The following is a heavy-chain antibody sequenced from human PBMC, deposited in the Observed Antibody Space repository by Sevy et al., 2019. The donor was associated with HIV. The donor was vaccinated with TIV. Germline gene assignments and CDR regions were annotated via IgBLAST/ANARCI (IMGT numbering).Heavy chain of an antibody. D-gene: IGHD3-16*02. V-gene: IGHV3-7*01. CDR2: IKQDGSEK. CDR3: ASSLGELSFFYYYYMDV. J-gene: IGHJ6*03. Sequence: GGSLRLSCAASGFTFSSYWMSWVRQAPGKGLEWVANIKQDGSEKYYVDSVKGRFTISRDNAKNPLYLQMNSLRAEDTAVYYCASSLGELSFFYYYYMDVWGKGTTVTVSS. CDR1: GFTFSSYW.